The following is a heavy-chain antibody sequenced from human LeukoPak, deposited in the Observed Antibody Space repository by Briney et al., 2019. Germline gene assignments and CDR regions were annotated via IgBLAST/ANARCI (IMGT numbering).Heavy chain of an antibody. CDR2: ISYDGSNK. Sequence: GGSLRLSCAASGFTFSSYGMHWVRQAPGKGLEWVAVISYDGSNKYYADSVKGRFTISRDNSKNSLYLQMNSLRAEDTAVYYCARGDGNYDYVWGSYRYYYFDYWGQGTLVTVSS. D-gene: IGHD3-16*02. J-gene: IGHJ4*02. CDR3: ARGDGNYDYVWGSYRYYYFDY. V-gene: IGHV3-30*03. CDR1: GFTFSSYG.